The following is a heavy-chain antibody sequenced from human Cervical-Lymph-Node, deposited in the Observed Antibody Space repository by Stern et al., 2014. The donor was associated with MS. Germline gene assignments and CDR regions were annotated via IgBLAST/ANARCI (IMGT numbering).Heavy chain of an antibody. CDR1: GYTFTNYY. J-gene: IGHJ4*01. V-gene: IGHV1-46*01. D-gene: IGHD4-11*01. CDR2: INPGGGST. CDR3: VRDLHTTFTTGYPY. Sequence: HLVQSGAEVKNPGASVKVSCKASGYTFTNYYIHWVRQAHGQRLEWMGVINPGGGSTSYAQKFQGRFSMTRDTPTNTVYMEMRSLRSDDTAVYYCVRDLHTTFTTGYPYWGHGTLVTVSS.